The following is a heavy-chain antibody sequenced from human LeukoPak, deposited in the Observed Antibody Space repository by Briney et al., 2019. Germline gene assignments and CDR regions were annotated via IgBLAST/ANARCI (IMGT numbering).Heavy chain of an antibody. D-gene: IGHD2-2*01. J-gene: IGHJ6*02. CDR1: GGSISSYY. Sequence: SETLSLTCTVSGGSISSYYWSWIRQPAGKGLGWIGRIYTSGSTNYNPSLKSRVTMSVDTSKNQFSLKLSSVTAADTAVYYCARESVVVVPANISRYYGMDVWGQGTTVTVSS. V-gene: IGHV4-4*07. CDR2: IYTSGST. CDR3: ARESVVVVPANISRYYGMDV.